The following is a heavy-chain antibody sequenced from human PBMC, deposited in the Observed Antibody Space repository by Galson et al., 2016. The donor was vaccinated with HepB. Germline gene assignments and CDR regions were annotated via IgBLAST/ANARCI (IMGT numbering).Heavy chain of an antibody. D-gene: IGHD6-19*01. CDR3: ARAVAGDIDY. V-gene: IGHV4-38-2*02. CDR2: IYHSGST. Sequence: SETLSLTCTVSGYSISSGYYWGWIRQPPGKGLEWIGSIYHSGSTYYNPSLKSRITISVDTSKNQFSLKLSSVTAADTAVYYCARAVAGDIDYWGQGTLVTVSS. J-gene: IGHJ4*02. CDR1: GYSISSGYY.